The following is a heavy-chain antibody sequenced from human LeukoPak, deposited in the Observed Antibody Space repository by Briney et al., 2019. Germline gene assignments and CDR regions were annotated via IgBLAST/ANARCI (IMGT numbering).Heavy chain of an antibody. Sequence: GGSLRLSCAASGFTFSSYSMNWVRQAPGEGLEWVSAISGSGGSTYYADSVKGRFTISRDNSKNTLYLQMNSLRAEDTAVYYCAKDRMDPQWLADYWGQGTLVTVSS. D-gene: IGHD6-19*01. CDR1: GFTFSSYS. V-gene: IGHV3-23*01. J-gene: IGHJ4*02. CDR2: ISGSGGST. CDR3: AKDRMDPQWLADY.